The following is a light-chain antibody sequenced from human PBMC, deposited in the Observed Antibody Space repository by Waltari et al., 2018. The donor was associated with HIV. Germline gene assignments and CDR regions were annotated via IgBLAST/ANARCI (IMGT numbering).Light chain of an antibody. CDR2: GNN. V-gene: IGLV1-40*01. Sequence: QSMLTQPPSVSGAPGQRVSISCTGSSSTLGTGYDVHWYQQLPGTAPKLLISGNNNRPSGVPDRFSASKSGTSASLTISGLQAEDEAVYFCQSYDISLSASVVFGGGTKLTVL. CDR1: SSTLGTGYD. CDR3: QSYDISLSASVV. J-gene: IGLJ2*01.